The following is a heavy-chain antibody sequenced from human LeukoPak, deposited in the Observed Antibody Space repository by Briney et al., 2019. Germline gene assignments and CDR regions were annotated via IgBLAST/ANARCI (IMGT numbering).Heavy chain of an antibody. J-gene: IGHJ5*02. Sequence: SETLSLTCTVSGGSISSYYWSWLRQPPGKGLEWIGYIYYSGSTNYNPSLKSRVTISVDTSKNQFSLKLSSVTAADTAVYYCARHWNYYGSGSYYNWFDPWGQGTLVTVSS. D-gene: IGHD3-10*01. CDR3: ARHWNYYGSGSYYNWFDP. V-gene: IGHV4-59*08. CDR2: IYYSGST. CDR1: GGSISSYY.